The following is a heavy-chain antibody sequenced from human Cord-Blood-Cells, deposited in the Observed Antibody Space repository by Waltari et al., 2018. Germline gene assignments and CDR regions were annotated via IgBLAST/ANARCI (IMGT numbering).Heavy chain of an antibody. Sequence: EVQLVESGGGLVQPGRSLRLSCAASGFTFDDYAMHWVRQAPGKGLEWVSGISWIIGSIGYADSVKGRFTISRDNAKNSLYLQMNSLRAEDTSLYYCAKDIVPVYDFWSGYDAFDIWGQGTMVTVSS. V-gene: IGHV3-9*01. J-gene: IGHJ3*02. D-gene: IGHD3-3*01. CDR2: ISWIIGSI. CDR3: AKDIVPVYDFWSGYDAFDI. CDR1: GFTFDDYA.